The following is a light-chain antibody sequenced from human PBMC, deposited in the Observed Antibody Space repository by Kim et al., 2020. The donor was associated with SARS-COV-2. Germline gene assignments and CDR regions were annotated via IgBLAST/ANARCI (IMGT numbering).Light chain of an antibody. CDR1: QSVLYSSSNKNY. CDR2: WAS. CDR3: QQYYSIPFT. Sequence: DIVMTQSPDSLAVSLGERATINCKSSQSVLYSSSNKNYLTWYQQKPGQPPKLLISWASTRESGVPDRFSGSGSGTDFTLTISSLQAEDVAVYYCQQYYSIPFTFGQGTKLEI. V-gene: IGKV4-1*01. J-gene: IGKJ2*01.